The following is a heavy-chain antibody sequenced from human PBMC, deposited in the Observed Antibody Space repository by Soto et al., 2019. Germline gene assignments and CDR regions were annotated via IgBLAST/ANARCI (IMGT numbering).Heavy chain of an antibody. CDR3: ATVHNTSRSFDY. D-gene: IGHD1-20*01. J-gene: IGHJ4*02. V-gene: IGHV3-23*01. CDR1: GFTFNIYA. CDR2: TGATGRTT. Sequence: GGSLRLSCAASGFTFNIYAMACFRQAPGKVLEWVSTTGATGRTTYYSDSVKGRFTVSRDNSKNTLDLQMSNLRAEDTAVYYCATVHNTSRSFDYWGQGTLVTVSS.